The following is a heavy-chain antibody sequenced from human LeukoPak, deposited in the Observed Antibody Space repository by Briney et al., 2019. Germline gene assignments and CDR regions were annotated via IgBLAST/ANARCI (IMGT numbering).Heavy chain of an antibody. D-gene: IGHD2-15*01. Sequence: PGGSLRLSCAASGFTFSSFSMSWVRQTPGKGLEWVSDISASASITKYADSVKGRFIISRDNSKNTLFLQMNSLTAEDTAVYYYATGAASIGWLSHDHWGQGTLVTVSS. CDR2: ISASASIT. CDR1: GFTFSSFS. V-gene: IGHV3-23*01. CDR3: ATGAASIGWLSHDH. J-gene: IGHJ4*02.